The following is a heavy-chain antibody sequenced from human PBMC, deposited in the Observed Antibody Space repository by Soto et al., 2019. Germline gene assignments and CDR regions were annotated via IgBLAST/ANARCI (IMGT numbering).Heavy chain of an antibody. V-gene: IGHV4-59*01. CDR2: VYNSGST. CDR3: ARYRREAVAGYTLDN. Sequence: SETLSLTCTVSGGSISSYYWTWIRQPPGKGLEWIGYVYNSGSTNYNPSLKSRVTISEDTSKSQFSLKVNSMTAADTAVYYCARYRREAVAGYTLDNWGQGILVTVSS. J-gene: IGHJ4*02. D-gene: IGHD6-13*01. CDR1: GGSISSYY.